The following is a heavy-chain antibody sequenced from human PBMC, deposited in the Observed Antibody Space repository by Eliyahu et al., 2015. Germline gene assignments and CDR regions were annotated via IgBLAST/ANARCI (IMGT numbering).Heavy chain of an antibody. V-gene: IGHV2-5*02. J-gene: IGHJ4*02. CDR1: GFSLSTSGVG. CDR3: AHFDTFGGVIISHTFDY. CDR2: IYWDDDK. D-gene: IGHD3-16*02. Sequence: QITLKESGPTLVKPTQTLTLTCTFSGFSLSTSGVGVGWIRQPPGKALEWLALIYWDDDKRYSPSLKSRLTITKDTSKNQVVLTMTNMDPVDTATYYCAHFDTFGGVIISHTFDYWGQGTLVTVSS.